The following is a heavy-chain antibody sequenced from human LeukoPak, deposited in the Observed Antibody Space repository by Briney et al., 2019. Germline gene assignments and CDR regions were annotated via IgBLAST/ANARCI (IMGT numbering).Heavy chain of an antibody. CDR3: ARHGFEYILDTNMHYYYMDV. V-gene: IGHV4-34*01. Sequence: GSLRLSCAASGFTFSNAWMSWVRQAPGKGLEWIGEMNDRGTTNRNPSLRSRVTMSVDPSQNQFSLTLNSVTAADTAVYFCARHGFEYILDTNMHYYYMDVWGKGTTVTVSS. CDR1: GFTFSNAW. D-gene: IGHD6-6*01. CDR2: MNDRGTT. J-gene: IGHJ6*03.